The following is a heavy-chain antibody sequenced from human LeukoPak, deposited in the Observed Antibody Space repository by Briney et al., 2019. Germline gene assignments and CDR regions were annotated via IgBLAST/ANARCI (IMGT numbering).Heavy chain of an antibody. Sequence: GGSLRLSCVASGFPFSSYWMTWVRQAPGKGLEWVANIKQDGSKKSYVDSVKGRFTISRDNAKNSLYLQMNSLKAEDTAIYYCTRVGYIDEGIDYWGQGTLVTVSS. CDR3: TRVGYIDEGIDY. V-gene: IGHV3-7*04. J-gene: IGHJ4*02. CDR1: GFPFSSYW. D-gene: IGHD5-24*01. CDR2: IKQDGSKK.